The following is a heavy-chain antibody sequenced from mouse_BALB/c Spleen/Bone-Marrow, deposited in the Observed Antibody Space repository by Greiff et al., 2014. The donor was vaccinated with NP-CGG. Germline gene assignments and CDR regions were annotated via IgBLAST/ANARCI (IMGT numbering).Heavy chain of an antibody. D-gene: IGHD1-1*01. J-gene: IGHJ2*01. Sequence: QVHVKQSGAELVRPGASVKLSCKASGYTFTSYWINWVKQRPGQGLEWIGNIYPSDSYTNYNQKFKDKATLTVDKSSSTAYMQLSSPTSEDSAVYYCTRGYYGRSYDNWGQGTTLTVSS. V-gene: IGHV1-69*02. CDR1: GYTFTSYW. CDR3: TRGYYGRSYDN. CDR2: IYPSDSYT.